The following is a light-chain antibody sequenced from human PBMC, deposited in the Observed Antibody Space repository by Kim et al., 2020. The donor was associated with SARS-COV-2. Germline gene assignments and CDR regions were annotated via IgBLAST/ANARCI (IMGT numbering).Light chain of an antibody. CDR2: KAS. Sequence: DIQMTQSPSTLSASVGDRVTITCRASQNINIWLAWYQQKPGKAPNLLIYKASNLQSGVPSRFSGSGSGTEFTLTISSLQPDDFATYHCHQYDSFPYSFGQGTKLEI. CDR3: HQYDSFPYS. CDR1: QNINIW. V-gene: IGKV1-5*03. J-gene: IGKJ2*03.